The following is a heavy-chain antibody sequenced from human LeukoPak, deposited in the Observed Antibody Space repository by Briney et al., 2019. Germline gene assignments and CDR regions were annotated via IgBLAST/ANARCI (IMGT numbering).Heavy chain of an antibody. D-gene: IGHD6-19*01. CDR3: AKEQSIAVAGEYYFDY. CDR2: ISGSGGST. V-gene: IGHV3-23*01. J-gene: IGHJ4*02. Sequence: GGSLRLSCAASGFTFSSYAMSWVRQAPGKGLEWVSAISGSGGSTYYADSVKGRFTISRDNSKNTLYLQMNSLRAEDTAVYYCAKEQSIAVAGEYYFDYWGQGTLVTVSS. CDR1: GFTFSSYA.